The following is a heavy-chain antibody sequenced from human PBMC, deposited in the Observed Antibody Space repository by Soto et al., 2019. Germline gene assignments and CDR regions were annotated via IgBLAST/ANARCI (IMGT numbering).Heavy chain of an antibody. J-gene: IGHJ6*02. D-gene: IGHD3-3*01. CDR1: GFTFSAYY. CDR3: ARDWVTIFGYGMDV. CDR2: ISSSGSTI. V-gene: IGHV3-11*01. Sequence: GGSLRLSCAASGFTFSAYYMSCIRQARGKGLEWVSYISSSGSTIYYADSVKGRFTISRDNAKNSLYLQMNSLRAEDTAVYYSARDWVTIFGYGMDVWGQGTTVTVSS.